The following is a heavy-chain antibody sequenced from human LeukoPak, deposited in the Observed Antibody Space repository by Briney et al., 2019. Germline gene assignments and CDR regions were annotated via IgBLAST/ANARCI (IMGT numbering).Heavy chain of an antibody. D-gene: IGHD1-26*01. J-gene: IGHJ4*02. Sequence: GGSLRLSCAASGFTFSSYEMNWVRQAPGKGLEWVSYISSSGSTIYYADSVKGRFISPRDNTKNSLYLQMNSLRAEDTAIYYCARDLRIVSGSYLDYWGQGTLVTVSS. V-gene: IGHV3-48*03. CDR2: ISSSGSTI. CDR1: GFTFSSYE. CDR3: ARDLRIVSGSYLDY.